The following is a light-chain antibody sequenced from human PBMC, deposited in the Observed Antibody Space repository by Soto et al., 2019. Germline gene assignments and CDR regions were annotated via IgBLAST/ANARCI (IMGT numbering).Light chain of an antibody. CDR1: QSVSSNY. Sequence: EIVLTQSPATLSLSPGERATLSCRASQSVSSNYLAWFQQKPGQAPRLLIYAASSRATGIPDRFSGSGSGTDFTLTISSLEPEDFAVYYCQQRSKWPLTFGGGTKVDIK. CDR3: QQRSKWPLT. J-gene: IGKJ4*01. V-gene: IGKV3D-20*02. CDR2: AAS.